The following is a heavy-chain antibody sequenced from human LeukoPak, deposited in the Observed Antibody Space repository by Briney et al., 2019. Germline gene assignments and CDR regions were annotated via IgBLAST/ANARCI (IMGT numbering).Heavy chain of an antibody. CDR1: GGSISSYY. V-gene: IGHV4-59*08. D-gene: IGHD6-19*01. CDR3: ATWGIAVAGTFDY. J-gene: IGHJ4*02. Sequence: SETLSLTCTVSGGSISSYYWSWIRQPPGKGLEWIGYIYYSGSTNYNPSFKSRVAISVDTSKNQFSLRLSSVTAADTAVYYCATWGIAVAGTFDYWGQGTLVTVST. CDR2: IYYSGST.